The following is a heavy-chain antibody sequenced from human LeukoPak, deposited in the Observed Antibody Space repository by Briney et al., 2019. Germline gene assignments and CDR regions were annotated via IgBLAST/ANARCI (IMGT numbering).Heavy chain of an antibody. Sequence: SETLSLTCTVSGGSISSSSYYWGWIRQPPGKGLEWIGRIYYSGSTYYNPSLKSRVTISVHTSKNQFSLKLSSVTAADTAVYYCVGSGFDFWSGYYPWGQGTLVTVSS. J-gene: IGHJ5*02. CDR3: VGSGFDFWSGYYP. CDR2: IYYSGST. V-gene: IGHV4-39*01. D-gene: IGHD3-3*01. CDR1: GGSISSSSYY.